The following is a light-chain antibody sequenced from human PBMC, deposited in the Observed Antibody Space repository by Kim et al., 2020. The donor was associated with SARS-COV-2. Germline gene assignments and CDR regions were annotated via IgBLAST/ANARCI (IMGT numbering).Light chain of an antibody. CDR3: QAWDSHVV. V-gene: IGLV3-1*01. J-gene: IGLJ2*01. CDR1: KLGDKY. Sequence: SYELTQPPSVSMSPGQTASITCSGDKLGDKYACWYQQKPGQSPVLVIYQDSKRPSGIPERFSGSNSGNTATLTISGTQAMDEADYYCQAWDSHVVFG. CDR2: QDS.